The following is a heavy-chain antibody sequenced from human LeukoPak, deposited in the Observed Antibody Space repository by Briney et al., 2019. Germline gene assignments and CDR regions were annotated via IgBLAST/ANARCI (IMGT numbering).Heavy chain of an antibody. CDR1: GYSISSGYY. Sequence: PSETLSLTCTVSGYSISSGYYWGWIRQPPGKGLEWIGSIYHSGSTYYNPSLKSRVTISVDTSKNQFSLKLSSVTAADTAVYYCARDGIAAAGPCSWGQGTLVTVSS. D-gene: IGHD6-13*01. V-gene: IGHV4-38-2*02. CDR2: IYHSGST. CDR3: ARDGIAAAGPCS. J-gene: IGHJ4*02.